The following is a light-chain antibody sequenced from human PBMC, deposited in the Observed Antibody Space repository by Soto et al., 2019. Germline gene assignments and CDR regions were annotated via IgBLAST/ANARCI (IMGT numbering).Light chain of an antibody. J-gene: IGKJ4*01. CDR3: QQSSSTVLT. CDR2: AAS. Sequence: DIQMTQSPSSLSASVGDRVTITCRASQSISSYLNWYQQKPGKAPKLLIYAASSLQGGFPSRFSGSGSGTDFTLTISSLQREDCASYYCQQSSSTVLTFGGGTKVEIK. V-gene: IGKV1-39*01. CDR1: QSISSY.